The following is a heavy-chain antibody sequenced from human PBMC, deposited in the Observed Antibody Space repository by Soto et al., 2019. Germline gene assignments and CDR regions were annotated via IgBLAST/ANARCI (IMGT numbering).Heavy chain of an antibody. CDR3: ARAGIVVVVAATPYYYYGMEV. J-gene: IGHJ6*02. CDR1: VFTFSDYY. D-gene: IGHD2-15*01. V-gene: IGHV3-11*04. CDR2: ISSSSTI. Sequence: PXGSLRLSCAASVFTFSDYYMNCVRHAPGKWLEWVSSISSSSTIYYADSVKGRFTISRDNAKNSLYLQMNSLRAEDTAVYYCARAGIVVVVAATPYYYYGMEVLGQGTTVIVSS.